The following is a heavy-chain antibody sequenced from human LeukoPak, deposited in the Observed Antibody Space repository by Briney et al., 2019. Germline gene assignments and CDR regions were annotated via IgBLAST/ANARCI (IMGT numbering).Heavy chain of an antibody. J-gene: IGHJ4*02. D-gene: IGHD6-13*01. Sequence: ASVKVSCKASGYTFTSYGMHWVRQAPGQRLEWMGWINSGNGNTKDSQKFQGRVTITRDTSASTAYMELSSLRSEDTAVYYCARVAAADILYYFDYWGQGTLVTVSS. V-gene: IGHV1-3*01. CDR1: GYTFTSYG. CDR3: ARVAAADILYYFDY. CDR2: INSGNGNT.